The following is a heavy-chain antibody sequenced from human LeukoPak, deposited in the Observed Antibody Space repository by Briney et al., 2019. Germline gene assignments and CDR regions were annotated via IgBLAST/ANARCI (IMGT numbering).Heavy chain of an antibody. CDR1: GYTFTSYD. V-gene: IGHV1-69*13. D-gene: IGHD3-22*01. CDR3: AAGFYYYDSSSYYYGDF. J-gene: IGHJ4*02. Sequence: GASVKVSCKASGYTFTSYDINWVRQATGQGLEWMGGVIPIFGTTNNAQKFQGRVTITADESTSTAYMELSSLKSEDTSVYYCAAGFYYYDSSSYYYGDFWGQGTLVTVSS. CDR2: VIPIFGTT.